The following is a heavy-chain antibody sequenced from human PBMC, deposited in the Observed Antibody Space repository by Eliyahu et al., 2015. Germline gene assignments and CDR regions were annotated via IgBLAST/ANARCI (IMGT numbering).Heavy chain of an antibody. V-gene: IGHV3-11*01. CDR3: ARHLANKRILTGRPTHYYGMDV. CDR2: ISSSGGII. Sequence: QVQLVESGGGXVKPGGSLRLSCEPSGXSLRDFSXSXIRQAPGKGLEWVSHISSSGGIIYYEDSVKGRVTISRDNARNALYLQMNSLRAEDTALYYCARHLANKRILTGRPTHYYGMDVWGQGTTVTVSS. D-gene: IGHD3-9*01. CDR1: GXSLRDFS. J-gene: IGHJ6*02.